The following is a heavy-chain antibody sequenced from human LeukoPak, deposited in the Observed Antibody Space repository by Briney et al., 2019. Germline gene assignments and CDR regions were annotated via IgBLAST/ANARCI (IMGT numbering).Heavy chain of an antibody. V-gene: IGHV1-18*01. Sequence: ASVKVSCKTSGYTFTSYGLTWVRQAPGQGLEWVGWLSPYSGNTNYAQKVQGRVIMTTDTSTSTAYMELRSLRSDDTAMYFCTRVGGYSPSSTGGNAFDIWGQGAMVTVSS. CDR3: TRVGGYSPSSTGGNAFDI. J-gene: IGHJ3*02. CDR2: LSPYSGNT. D-gene: IGHD6-6*01. CDR1: GYTFTSYG.